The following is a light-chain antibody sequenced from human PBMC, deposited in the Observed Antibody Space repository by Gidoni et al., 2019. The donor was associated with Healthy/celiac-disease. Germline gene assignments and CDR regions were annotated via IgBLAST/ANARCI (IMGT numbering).Light chain of an antibody. CDR3: CSYAGSSTFYV. Sequence: QSALTQPASVSGSPGQSITISCTGTSSDVGSYNLVSWYQQHPGKAPKLMIYEGSKRPSGVSNRISGLQAEDEADYYCCSYAGSSTFYVFGTGTKVTVL. CDR1: SSDVGSYNL. V-gene: IGLV2-23*01. J-gene: IGLJ1*01. CDR2: EGS.